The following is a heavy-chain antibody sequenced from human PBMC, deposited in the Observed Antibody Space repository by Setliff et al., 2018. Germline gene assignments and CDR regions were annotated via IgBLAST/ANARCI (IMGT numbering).Heavy chain of an antibody. CDR1: GDSIRSSRYY. J-gene: IGHJ6*03. CDR3: ARDNRARHYMDV. D-gene: IGHD3-10*01. CDR2: IYSSGNT. V-gene: IGHV4-39*07. Sequence: SETLSLTCTVSGDSIRSSRYYWGWIRQPPGKGLEWIGSIYSSGNTYYNPSLNSRVTISADTSKNQFSLSLSSVTAADTAVYYCARDNRARHYMDVWGKGTTVTVS.